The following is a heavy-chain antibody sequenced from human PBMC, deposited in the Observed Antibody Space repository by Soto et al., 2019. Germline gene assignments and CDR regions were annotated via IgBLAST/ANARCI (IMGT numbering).Heavy chain of an antibody. J-gene: IGHJ6*02. D-gene: IGHD7-27*01. CDR2: IIPIFGTA. CDR1: GGTLSSYA. CDR3: ARVGTTGDRGYYYGMDV. V-gene: IGHV1-69*13. Sequence: SVKVSCKASGGTLSSYAISWVRQAPGQGLEWMGGIIPIFGTANYAQKFQGRVTITADESTSTAYMELSSLRSEDTAVYYCARVGTTGDRGYYYGMDVWGQGTTVTVSS.